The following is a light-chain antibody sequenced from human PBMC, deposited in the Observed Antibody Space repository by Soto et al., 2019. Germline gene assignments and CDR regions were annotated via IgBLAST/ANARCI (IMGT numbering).Light chain of an antibody. V-gene: IGLV1-47*01. CDR1: SSTFANNY. CDR3: GAYTANCNGRV. CDR2: MTD. J-gene: IGLJ2*01. Sequence: QSALTQPPSVSGTPGQRVSISCSGDSSTFANNYVHWYQQVPGADPHLLMYMTDQRPSGVPERFSGSKSGTTASLTISGLRPDDEDAYYCGAYTANCNGRVFGGGTKLTVL.